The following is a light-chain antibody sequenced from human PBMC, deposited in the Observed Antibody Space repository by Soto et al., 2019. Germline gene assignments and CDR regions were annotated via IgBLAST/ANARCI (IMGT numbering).Light chain of an antibody. CDR2: GAS. Sequence: EIVLTQSPCTLSFSPLERSTLSCRASQSVSSSYLAWYQQKPGQAPRLLIYGASSRATGIPDRFSGSGSGTDFTLTISRLEPEDFAVYYCQQYGSSPVTFGQGTKVDIK. V-gene: IGKV3-20*01. J-gene: IGKJ1*01. CDR1: QSVSSSY. CDR3: QQYGSSPVT.